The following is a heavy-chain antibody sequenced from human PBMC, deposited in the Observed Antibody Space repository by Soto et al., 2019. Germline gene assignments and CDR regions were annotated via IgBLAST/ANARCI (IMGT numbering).Heavy chain of an antibody. CDR1: GGSFSGYY. J-gene: IGHJ4*02. D-gene: IGHD1-1*01. CDR2: INHSGST. CDR3: AREGGTSPFDY. Sequence: QVQLQQWGAGLLKPSETLSLTCAVYGGSFSGYYWSWIRQPPGKGLEWIGEINHSGSTNYNPSLKSRVTISVDTSKIQFSLKLSSVTAADTAVYYCAREGGTSPFDYWGQGTLVTVSS. V-gene: IGHV4-34*01.